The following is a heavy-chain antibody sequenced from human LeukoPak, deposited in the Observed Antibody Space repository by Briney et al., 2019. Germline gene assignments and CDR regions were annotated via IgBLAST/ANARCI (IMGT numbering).Heavy chain of an antibody. J-gene: IGHJ3*02. CDR3: AKDITGGSDYGDFWYAFDI. CDR1: GFTFDDYA. V-gene: IGHV3-9*01. Sequence: GGSLRLSCAASGFTFDDYAMHWVRQAPGKGLEWVSGISWNSGSIGYADSAKGRFTISRDNAKNSLYLQMNSLRAEDTALYYCAKDITGGSDYGDFWYAFDIWGQGTMVTVSS. D-gene: IGHD4-17*01. CDR2: ISWNSGSI.